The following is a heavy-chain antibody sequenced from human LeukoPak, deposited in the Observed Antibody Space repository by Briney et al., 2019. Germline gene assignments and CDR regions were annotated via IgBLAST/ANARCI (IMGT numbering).Heavy chain of an antibody. J-gene: IGHJ6*02. D-gene: IGHD6-19*01. CDR2: IYNIGST. CDR3: ARAPLYSGGSGWSIYYFYAMDV. V-gene: IGHV4-59*07. CDR1: GGSISSSY. Sequence: PSHTLSLTCTVSGGSISSSYWSWVRQPPGKGLEWIGYIYNIGSTNYIPSLKSRVTISLDPPQSQFSLKLSYVTAADTAVYYCARAPLYSGGSGWSIYYFYAMDVWGQGTTVTVSS.